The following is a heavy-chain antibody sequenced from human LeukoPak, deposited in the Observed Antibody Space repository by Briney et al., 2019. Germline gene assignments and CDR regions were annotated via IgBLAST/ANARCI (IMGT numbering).Heavy chain of an antibody. CDR2: TYYRSTWYN. D-gene: IGHD3-10*01. CDR1: GDSVSSNSAA. Sequence: SQTLSLTCAISGDSVSSNSAAWNWIRQSPSRGLEWLGRTYYRSTWYNDYAVSVKSRITINPDTSKNQFSLQLNSVTPEDTAVYYCARDLGSELWFGELLYSGAFDIWGQGTMVTVSS. J-gene: IGHJ3*02. CDR3: ARDLGSELWFGELLYSGAFDI. V-gene: IGHV6-1*01.